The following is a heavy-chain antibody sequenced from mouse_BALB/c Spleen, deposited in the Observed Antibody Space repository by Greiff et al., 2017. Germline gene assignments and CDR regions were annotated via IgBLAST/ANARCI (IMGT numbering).Heavy chain of an antibody. V-gene: IGHV1-39*01. CDR1: GYSFTGYN. D-gene: IGHD1-2*01. CDR2: IDPYYGGT. J-gene: IGHJ4*01. CDR3: AKGGNGPYYAMDY. Sequence: VQLQQSGPELEKPGASVKISYKASGYSFTGYNMTWVKQSNGKSLEWIGNIDPYYGGTSYNQKFKGKATLTVDKSSSTAYLQLKSLTSEDSAVYYCAKGGNGPYYAMDYWGQGTSVTVSS.